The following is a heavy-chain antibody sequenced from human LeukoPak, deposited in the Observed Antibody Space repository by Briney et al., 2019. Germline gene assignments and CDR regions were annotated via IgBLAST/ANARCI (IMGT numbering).Heavy chain of an antibody. CDR3: AGQKGMDY. J-gene: IGHJ4*02. CDR2: ISSDRTTI. CDR1: GFTFSSYT. V-gene: IGHV3-48*02. Sequence: GGSLRLSYAASGFTFSSYTMRWVRQAPGKGLEWVSSISSDRTTIFYADSVKGRFTISRDNAQNSLYLQMNSLRDEDTAVYYCAGQKGMDYWDQGTLVVVSS.